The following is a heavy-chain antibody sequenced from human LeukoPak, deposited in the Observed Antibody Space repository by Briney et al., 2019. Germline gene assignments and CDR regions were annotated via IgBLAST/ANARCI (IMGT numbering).Heavy chain of an antibody. J-gene: IGHJ6*03. D-gene: IGHD6-6*01. CDR2: ISSSSSTI. Sequence: GGSLRLSCAASGFTFSSYSMNWVRQAPGKGLEWVSYISSSSSTIYYADSVKGRFTISRDNAKNSLYLQMNSLRAEDTAVYYCARVGLTGAARPNYMDVWGKGTTVTVSS. V-gene: IGHV3-48*01. CDR3: ARVGLTGAARPNYMDV. CDR1: GFTFSSYS.